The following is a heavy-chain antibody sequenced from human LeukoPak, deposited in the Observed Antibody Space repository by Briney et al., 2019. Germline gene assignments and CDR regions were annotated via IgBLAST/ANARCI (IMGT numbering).Heavy chain of an antibody. J-gene: IGHJ3*02. CDR2: ISSSGSTI. CDR1: GFTFSSYW. V-gene: IGHV3-11*04. CDR3: ARQNLADAFDI. Sequence: GGSLRLSCAASGFTFSSYWMSWIRQAPGKGLEWVSYISSSGSTIYYADSVKGRFTISRDNAKNSLYLQMNSLRAEDTAVYYCARQNLADAFDIWGQGTMVTVSS.